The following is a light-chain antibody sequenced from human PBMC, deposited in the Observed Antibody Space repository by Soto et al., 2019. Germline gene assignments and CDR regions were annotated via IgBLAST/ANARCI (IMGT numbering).Light chain of an antibody. CDR3: QQYNNWPPNT. J-gene: IGKJ5*01. CDR2: GAS. V-gene: IGKV3-15*01. Sequence: ERVMTQSPATLSVSPGERATLSCRASQSVSSNLAGYQQKPGQAPRLRIYGASTRATGIPARFCGSGAGTEFTLTFSSLQAEDFAVNYCQQYNNWPPNTFGQWTRLAIK. CDR1: QSVSSN.